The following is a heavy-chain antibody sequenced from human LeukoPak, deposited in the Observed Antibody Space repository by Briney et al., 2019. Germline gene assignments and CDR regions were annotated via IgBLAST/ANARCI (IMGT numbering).Heavy chain of an antibody. D-gene: IGHD4-17*01. CDR3: ARDFYGDYLATTMFWFDP. J-gene: IGHJ5*02. CDR1: GFTFSSYS. V-gene: IGHV3-48*02. Sequence: TGGSLRLSCAASGFTFSSYSMNWVRQAPGKGLEWVSYISSSSSTIYYADSVKGRFTISRDNAKNSLYLQMNSLRDEDTAVYYCARDFYGDYLATTMFWFDPWGQGTLVTVSS. CDR2: ISSSSSTI.